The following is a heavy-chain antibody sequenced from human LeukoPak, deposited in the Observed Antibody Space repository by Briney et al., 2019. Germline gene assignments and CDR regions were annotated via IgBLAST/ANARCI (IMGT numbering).Heavy chain of an antibody. J-gene: IGHJ6*02. V-gene: IGHV4-30-4*01. Sequence: TPSQTLSFTCTVSGGSISSGDYYWSWIRQPPGKGLEWIRYIYYSGSTYYNPSLKSRVTISVDTSKNQFSLKLSSVTAADTAVYYCARDSSGWDYYYYGMDVWGQGTTVTVSS. CDR2: IYYSGST. CDR1: GGSISSGDYY. D-gene: IGHD6-19*01. CDR3: ARDSSGWDYYYYGMDV.